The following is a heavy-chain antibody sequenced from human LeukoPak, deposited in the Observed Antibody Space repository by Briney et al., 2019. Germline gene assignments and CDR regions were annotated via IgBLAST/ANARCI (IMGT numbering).Heavy chain of an antibody. CDR3: ARAKHDTVPTPRVYWFDP. Sequence: SETLSLTCAVYAGSFSGYYWSWIRQPPGKGLEWIGEINHSGSTNYNPSLKSRVTISVDTSKNQFSLKLSSVTAADTAVYYYARAKHDTVPTPRVYWFDPWGQGTLVTVSS. CDR1: AGSFSGYY. D-gene: IGHD4-17*01. J-gene: IGHJ5*02. V-gene: IGHV4-34*01. CDR2: INHSGST.